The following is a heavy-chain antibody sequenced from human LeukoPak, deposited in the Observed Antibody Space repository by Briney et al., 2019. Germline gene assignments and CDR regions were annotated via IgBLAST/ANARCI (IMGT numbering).Heavy chain of an antibody. J-gene: IGHJ4*02. D-gene: IGHD2-2*01. V-gene: IGHV1-2*02. Sequence: ASVKVSCKASGYTFTGYYMHWVRQAPGQGLEWVGWINPNSGGTNYAQKFQGRVTMTRDTSISTAYMELSRLRSDDTAVYYCARARSLVGSSTSVRYWGQGTLVTVSS. CDR3: ARARSLVGSSTSVRY. CDR2: INPNSGGT. CDR1: GYTFTGYY.